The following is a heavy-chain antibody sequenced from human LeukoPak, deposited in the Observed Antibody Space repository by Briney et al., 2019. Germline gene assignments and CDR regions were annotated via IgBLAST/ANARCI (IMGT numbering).Heavy chain of an antibody. CDR2: ISGSGGST. CDR1: GFTFSSYA. J-gene: IGHJ4*02. D-gene: IGHD3-9*01. Sequence: PGGSLRLSCAASGFTFSSYAMSWVRQAPGKGLEWVSAISGSGGSTYYADSVKGRFTISRDNSKNTLYLQMNSLRAEDTAVYYCAKLPSQYDILTGYYSSYFDYWGQGTLVTVSS. CDR3: AKLPSQYDILTGYYSSYFDY. V-gene: IGHV3-23*01.